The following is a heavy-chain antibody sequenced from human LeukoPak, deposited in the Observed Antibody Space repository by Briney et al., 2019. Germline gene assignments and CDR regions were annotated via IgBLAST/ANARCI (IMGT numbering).Heavy chain of an antibody. CDR2: MNPNSGGT. Sequence: ASVKVSCKASGYIFRDYYIHWVRQAPGQGLEWMGWMNPNSGGTDYAQKFQGRVTMTRDTSIITAYMELSRLTSDDTAMYYCARVIGAGSYASKYWGQGTLVTVSS. J-gene: IGHJ4*02. CDR1: GYIFRDYY. D-gene: IGHD1-26*01. V-gene: IGHV1-2*02. CDR3: ARVIGAGSYASKY.